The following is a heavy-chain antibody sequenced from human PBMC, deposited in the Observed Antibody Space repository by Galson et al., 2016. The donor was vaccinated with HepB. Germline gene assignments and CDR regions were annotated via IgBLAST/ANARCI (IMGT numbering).Heavy chain of an antibody. Sequence: SVKVSCKASGYTFTSYYLHWVRQAPGQGLEWVGIINPSGGNTSKAQKFQGRVTMTRDTSTSTVYLELSSLRSEDTALYYCARGARISTTGTVWVYYYVLDDWGQGTTVTVAS. D-gene: IGHD6-13*01. CDR3: ARGARISTTGTVWVYYYVLDD. CDR2: INPSGGNT. V-gene: IGHV1-46*01. J-gene: IGHJ6*02. CDR1: GYTFTSYY.